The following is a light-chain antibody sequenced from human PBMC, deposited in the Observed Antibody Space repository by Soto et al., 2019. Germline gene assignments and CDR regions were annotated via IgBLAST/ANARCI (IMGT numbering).Light chain of an antibody. J-gene: IGKJ1*01. V-gene: IGKV1D-16*01. CDR3: QQYNSDSRT. CDR2: TAS. CDR1: QGISTW. Sequence: DIQTTQSPSSLSASVGVRVTSTCRASQGISTWLAWYQQKPGKAPKXMIYTASRLQTGVPPRFSGSGSGTECNLTISSLQPDDVATYYCQQYNSDSRTLVQGTKVDIK.